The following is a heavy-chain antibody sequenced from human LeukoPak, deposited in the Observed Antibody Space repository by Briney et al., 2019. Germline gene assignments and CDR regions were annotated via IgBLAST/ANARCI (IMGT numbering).Heavy chain of an antibody. CDR1: GGTFSSYA. Sequence: SVKVSCTASGGTFSSYAISWVRQAPGQGLEWMGRIIPIFGIANYAQKFQGRVTITADKSTSTAYMELSSLRSEDTAVYCCARIYCSGGSCYSFDPWGQGTLVTVSS. J-gene: IGHJ5*02. CDR3: ARIYCSGGSCYSFDP. CDR2: IIPIFGIA. V-gene: IGHV1-69*04. D-gene: IGHD2-15*01.